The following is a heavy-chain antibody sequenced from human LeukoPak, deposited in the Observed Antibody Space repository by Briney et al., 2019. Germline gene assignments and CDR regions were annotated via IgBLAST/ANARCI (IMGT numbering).Heavy chain of an antibody. Sequence: ASVKVACKTSGYTFTTYYMHWVRQAPGQGLEWMGIINPSGGSTSYAQKFQGRVTMTRDTSTSTVYMELSSLRSEDTAVYYCARESGTAPPSRVVVPAAENWFDPWGQGTLVTVSS. CDR2: INPSGGST. D-gene: IGHD2-2*01. CDR3: ARESGTAPPSRVVVPAAENWFDP. CDR1: GYTFTTYY. V-gene: IGHV1-46*01. J-gene: IGHJ5*02.